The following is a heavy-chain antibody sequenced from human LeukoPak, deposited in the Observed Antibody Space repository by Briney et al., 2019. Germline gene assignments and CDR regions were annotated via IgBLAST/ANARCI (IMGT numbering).Heavy chain of an antibody. CDR2: IISSGSYK. CDR1: GFTFSSYC. D-gene: IGHD3-22*01. Sequence: GGSLRLSCAASGFTFSSYCMNWVRQAPGKGREWVTSIISSGSYKYYADSVKGRFTISRDNAKNSLYLQMNSLRAEDTAVYYCGRESYVSCGYYPPPAFDIWGQGTMVTVSS. V-gene: IGHV3-21*01. CDR3: GRESYVSCGYYPPPAFDI. J-gene: IGHJ3*02.